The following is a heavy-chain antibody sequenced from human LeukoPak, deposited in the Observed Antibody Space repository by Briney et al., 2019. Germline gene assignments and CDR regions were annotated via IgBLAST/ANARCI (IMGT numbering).Heavy chain of an antibody. Sequence: SETLSLTCRGSDDSFSTHYGTWIRQPPGKGLEWIGYISSIGSTNYNPSLKSRVTISVDTCKKSLYMTMNSVTAVDTAVYYCARDPTTVTKGFDIWGQGTLVTVSS. J-gene: IGHJ3*02. CDR3: ARDPTTVTKGFDI. D-gene: IGHD4-17*01. CDR2: ISSIGST. CDR1: DDSFSTHY. V-gene: IGHV4-59*11.